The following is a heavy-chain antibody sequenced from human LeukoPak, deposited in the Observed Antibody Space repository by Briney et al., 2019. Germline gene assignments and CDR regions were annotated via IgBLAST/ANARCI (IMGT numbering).Heavy chain of an antibody. V-gene: IGHV3-48*01. D-gene: IGHD3-10*02. CDR1: GFTFSSYS. Sequence: PPGGSLRLSCAASGFTFSSYSMKWVRQAPGKGLEWVSYISSSSSTVYYADSVKGRFTISRDNAKNSLYLQMNSLRAEDTAVYYCAELGITMIGGAWGKGTTVTISS. J-gene: IGHJ6*04. CDR3: AELGITMIGGA. CDR2: ISSSSSTV.